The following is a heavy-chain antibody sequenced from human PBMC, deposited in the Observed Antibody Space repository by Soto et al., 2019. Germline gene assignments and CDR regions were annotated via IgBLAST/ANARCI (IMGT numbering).Heavy chain of an antibody. CDR1: GYSFTSYW. V-gene: IGHV5-10-1*01. D-gene: IGHD3-22*01. Sequence: GESLKISCKGSGYSFTSYWISWVRQMPGKGLEWMGRIDPSDSYTNYSPSFQGHVTISADKSISTAYLQWSSLKASDTAMYYCARGLDYYDSSGYVNYYYGMDVWGQGTTVTVSS. J-gene: IGHJ6*02. CDR3: ARGLDYYDSSGYVNYYYGMDV. CDR2: IDPSDSYT.